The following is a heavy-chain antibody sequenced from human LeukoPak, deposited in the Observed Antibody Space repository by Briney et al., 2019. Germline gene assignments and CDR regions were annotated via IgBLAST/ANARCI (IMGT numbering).Heavy chain of an antibody. CDR2: ISSGGST. J-gene: IGHJ3*02. D-gene: IGHD1-26*01. V-gene: IGHV3-53*01. CDR3: ARGGIITSYAFEI. CDR1: GFTVSSNY. Sequence: PGGSLRLSCAASGFTVSSNYMSWVRQAPGKGLEWVSVISSGGSTYYADSVRGRFTISRDNAKNSLYLQMDSLRAEDTAVYYCARGGIITSYAFEIWGQGAMVTVSS.